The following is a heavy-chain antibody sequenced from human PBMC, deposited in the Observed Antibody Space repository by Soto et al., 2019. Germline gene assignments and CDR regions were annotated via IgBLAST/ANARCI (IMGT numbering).Heavy chain of an antibody. J-gene: IGHJ6*02. CDR3: ARARKLEWLSPLHNYYYYGMDV. CDR1: GGSFSGYY. CDR2: INHSGST. V-gene: IGHV4-34*01. D-gene: IGHD3-3*01. Sequence: SETLSLTCAVYGGSFSGYYWSWIRQPPGKGLEWIGEINHSGSTNYNPSLKSRVTISVDTSKNQFSLKLSSVTAADTAVYYCARARKLEWLSPLHNYYYYGMDVWGQGTTVTVS.